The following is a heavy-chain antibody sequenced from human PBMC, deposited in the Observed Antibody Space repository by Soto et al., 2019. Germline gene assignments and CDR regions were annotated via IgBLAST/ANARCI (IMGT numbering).Heavy chain of an antibody. Sequence: QVQLQESGPGLVKPSGTLSLTCAVSGGSINSSDWWSWVRQPPGKGLEWIGEIYHSGTTNYNPSLKSRVSISQHKSKKQFSLQLSSVTAAAAAVYYCLSSTSKSGLYRYFELWGRGSPLTVS. J-gene: IGHJ2*01. CDR3: LSSTSKSGLYRYFEL. CDR1: GGSINSSDW. CDR2: IYHSGTT. D-gene: IGHD4-4*01. V-gene: IGHV4-4*02.